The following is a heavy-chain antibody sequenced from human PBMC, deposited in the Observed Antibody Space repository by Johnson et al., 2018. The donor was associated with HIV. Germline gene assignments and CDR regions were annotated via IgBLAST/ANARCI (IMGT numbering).Heavy chain of an antibody. CDR2: ISYDGSNK. J-gene: IGHJ3*02. D-gene: IGHD3-16*01. CDR3: ARGPGGGEDALDI. V-gene: IGHV3-30-3*01. CDR1: GFTFSSYA. Sequence: QVQLVESGGGVVQPGRSLRLSCAASGFTFSSYAMHWVRQAPGKGLEWVAVISYDGSNKYYADSVKGRFTISRDNSKNTLYLQINSLRPEDTAVYYCARGPGGGEDALDIWGQGTMVTVSS.